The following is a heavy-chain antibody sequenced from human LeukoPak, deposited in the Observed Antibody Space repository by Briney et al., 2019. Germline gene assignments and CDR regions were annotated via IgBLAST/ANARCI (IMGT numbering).Heavy chain of an antibody. V-gene: IGHV3-74*01. J-gene: IGHJ4*02. D-gene: IGHD6-13*01. Sequence: PGGSLRLSCAASGFTFSSYWMHWVRQAPGKGLVWVSRINSDGSSTSYADSVKGRFTISRDNAKNSLYLQMNSLRAEDTALYYCAKENLYSSSWYEEWGQGTLVTVSS. CDR2: INSDGSST. CDR1: GFTFSSYW. CDR3: AKENLYSSSWYEE.